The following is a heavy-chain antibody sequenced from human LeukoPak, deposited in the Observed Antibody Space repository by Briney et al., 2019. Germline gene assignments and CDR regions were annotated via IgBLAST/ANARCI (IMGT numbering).Heavy chain of an antibody. CDR2: MKPNSGNT. Sequence: ASVKGSCKASGYTFTSYDINWVRQATGQGLEWMGWMKPNSGNTGYAQKFQGRVTMTRNTSISTAYMELSSLRSEDTAVYYCARARSVYSSSSKPPNWFDPWGQGTLVTVSS. J-gene: IGHJ5*02. CDR1: GYTFTSYD. V-gene: IGHV1-8*01. D-gene: IGHD6-6*01. CDR3: ARARSVYSSSSKPPNWFDP.